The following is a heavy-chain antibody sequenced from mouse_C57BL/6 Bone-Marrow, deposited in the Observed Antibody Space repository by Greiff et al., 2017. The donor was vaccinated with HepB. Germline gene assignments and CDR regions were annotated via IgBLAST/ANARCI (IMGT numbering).Heavy chain of an antibody. V-gene: IGHV1-81*01. CDR2: IYPRSGNT. Sequence: QVQLKQSGAELARPGASVKLSCKASGYTFTSYGISWVKQRTGQGLEWIGEIYPRSGNTYYNEKFKGKATLTADKSSSTAYMELRSLTSEDSAVYFCARSIDPFAYWGQGTLVTVSA. CDR1: GYTFTSYG. CDR3: ARSIDPFAY. J-gene: IGHJ3*01.